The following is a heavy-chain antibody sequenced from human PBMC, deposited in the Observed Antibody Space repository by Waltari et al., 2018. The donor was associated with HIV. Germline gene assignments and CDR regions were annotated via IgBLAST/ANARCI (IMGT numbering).Heavy chain of an antibody. CDR2: ISTRGTT. CDR3: ARGDYDDYGGRNWFDP. V-gene: IGHV4-4*07. J-gene: IGHJ5*02. D-gene: IGHD4-17*01. Sequence: QVQLQESGPGLVKPSEPLSLTCTVSGGSLTRYYWNWIRQPAGKGLEWIGRISTRGTTYYNPSLRSRVILSVDTSKTQFNLNLYSVTAADAAVYYCARGDYDDYGGRNWFDPWGQGTLVTVSS. CDR1: GGSLTRYY.